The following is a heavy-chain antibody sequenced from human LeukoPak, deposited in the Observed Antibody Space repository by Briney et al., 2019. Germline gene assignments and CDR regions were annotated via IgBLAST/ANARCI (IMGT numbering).Heavy chain of an antibody. CDR3: GRGHYGDYA. CDR2: IKSDGNSA. J-gene: IGHJ5*02. Sequence: PGGSLRLSCAASGFTFNTFWMHWVRQAPGKGLVGVSLIKSDGNSAYYADSVKGRFTISRDNAENSLFLQMNSLRAEDTAVYYCGRGHYGDYAWGQGTLVTVSS. V-gene: IGHV3-74*01. CDR1: GFTFNTFW. D-gene: IGHD4-17*01.